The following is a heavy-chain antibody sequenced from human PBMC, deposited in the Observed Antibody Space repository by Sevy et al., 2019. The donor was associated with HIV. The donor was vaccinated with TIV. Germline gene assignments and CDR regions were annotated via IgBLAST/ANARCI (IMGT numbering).Heavy chain of an antibody. D-gene: IGHD4-17*01. CDR3: ARDLPPSATTVAHFDY. CDR2: ISNSGTSI. CDR1: GFTFSSYE. J-gene: IGHJ4*02. Sequence: GESLKISCAASGFTFSSYEMNWVRQAPGKGPEWVSYISNSGTSIYYSDSVKGRFTISRDNARNSLYLQMNSLRAEDTAVYYCARDLPPSATTVAHFDYWGQGTLVTVSS. V-gene: IGHV3-48*03.